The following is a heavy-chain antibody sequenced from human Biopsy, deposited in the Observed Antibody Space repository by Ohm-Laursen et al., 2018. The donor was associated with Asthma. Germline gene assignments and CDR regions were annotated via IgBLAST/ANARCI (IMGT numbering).Heavy chain of an antibody. CDR1: GGTFNTYV. Sequence: ASVKVSCKSLGGTFNTYVIGWVRQAPVQGLEWMGGINSVFGTTTYPQKFQDRVTITADDSTSTVCMELSSLRSEDTAVYYCARKAGSCISRTCYSLDFWGQGTLVTVSS. V-gene: IGHV1-69*13. J-gene: IGHJ4*02. D-gene: IGHD2-2*01. CDR3: ARKAGSCISRTCYSLDF. CDR2: INSVFGTT.